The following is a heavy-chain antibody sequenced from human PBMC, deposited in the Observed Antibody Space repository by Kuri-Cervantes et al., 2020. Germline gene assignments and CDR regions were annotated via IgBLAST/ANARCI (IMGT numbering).Heavy chain of an antibody. CDR2: ISGSGGDT. V-gene: IGHV3-23*01. CDR3: ARVGSDFWSISDY. Sequence: GESLKISCAASGFTFSSYAMSWVRQAPGKGLEWVSEISGSGGDTNYADSVKGRFTISRDNSKNTLYLQMNSLRAEDTAVYYCARVGSDFWSISDYWGQGTLVTVSS. D-gene: IGHD3-3*01. CDR1: GFTFSSYA. J-gene: IGHJ4*02.